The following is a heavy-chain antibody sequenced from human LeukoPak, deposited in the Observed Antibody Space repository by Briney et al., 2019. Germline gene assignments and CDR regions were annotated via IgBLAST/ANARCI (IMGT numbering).Heavy chain of an antibody. CDR2: IYYSGST. Sequence: PSETLSLTCTVSGGSISSSSYYWGWIRQPPGKGLEWIGSIYYSGSTYYNPSLKSRVTISVDTSKNQFSLKLSSVTAADTAVYYCARAYVRGYDDSPLFDYWGQGTLVTVSS. D-gene: IGHD5-12*01. J-gene: IGHJ4*02. CDR1: GGSISSSSYY. V-gene: IGHV4-39*07. CDR3: ARAYVRGYDDSPLFDY.